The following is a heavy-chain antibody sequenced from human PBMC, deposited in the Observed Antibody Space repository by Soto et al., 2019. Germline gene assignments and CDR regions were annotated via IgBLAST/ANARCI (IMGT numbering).Heavy chain of an antibody. Sequence: SETLSLTCTVSGGSISSYYWSWIRQPPGKGLEWIGEINHSGSTNYNPSLKSRVTISVDTSKNQFSLKLSSVTAADTAVYYCARERGGAIDYWGQGTLVTVSS. V-gene: IGHV4-34*01. CDR1: GGSISSYY. CDR3: ARERGGAIDY. J-gene: IGHJ4*02. D-gene: IGHD2-15*01. CDR2: INHSGST.